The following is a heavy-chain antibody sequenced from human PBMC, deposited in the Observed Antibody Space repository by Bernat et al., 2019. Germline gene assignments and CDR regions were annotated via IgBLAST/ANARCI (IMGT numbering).Heavy chain of an antibody. CDR1: GGSFSGYY. Sequence: QVQLQQWGAGLLKPSETLSLTCAAYGGSFSGYYWSWIRQPPGKGLEWIGEINHSGSTNYNPSLKSRVTISVDTSKNQFSLKLSSVTAADTAVYYCARTAPYNYDILTGYFGRANWFDPWGQGTLVTVSS. D-gene: IGHD3-9*01. CDR2: INHSGST. CDR3: ARTAPYNYDILTGYFGRANWFDP. J-gene: IGHJ5*02. V-gene: IGHV4-34*01.